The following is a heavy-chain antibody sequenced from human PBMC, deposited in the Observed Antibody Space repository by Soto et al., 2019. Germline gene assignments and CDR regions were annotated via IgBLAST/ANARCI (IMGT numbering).Heavy chain of an antibody. V-gene: IGHV4-59*01. CDR1: GGSIISYY. CDR2: IYYSGST. Sequence: SETLSLTCTVSGGSIISYYWSWIRQPPGKGLEWIGYIYYSGSTNYNPSLKSRVTISVDTSKNQFSLKLSSVTAADTAVYYCARLRGYSYGRVYYYYGMDVWGQGTTVTVSS. D-gene: IGHD5-18*01. J-gene: IGHJ6*02. CDR3: ARLRGYSYGRVYYYYGMDV.